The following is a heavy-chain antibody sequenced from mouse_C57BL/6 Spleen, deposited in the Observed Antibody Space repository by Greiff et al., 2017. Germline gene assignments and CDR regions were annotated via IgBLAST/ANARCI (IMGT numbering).Heavy chain of an antibody. D-gene: IGHD1-1*01. J-gene: IGHJ4*01. CDR1: GYTFTSYW. Sequence: QVQLQQPGAELVMPGASVKLSCKASGYTFTSYWMHWVKQRPGQGLEWIGEIDPSDSYTNYNQKFKGKSTLTVDKSSSTAYMQLSSLTSEDSAVYYCARIHYGSGAMDYWGQGTSVTVSS. V-gene: IGHV1-69*01. CDR2: IDPSDSYT. CDR3: ARIHYGSGAMDY.